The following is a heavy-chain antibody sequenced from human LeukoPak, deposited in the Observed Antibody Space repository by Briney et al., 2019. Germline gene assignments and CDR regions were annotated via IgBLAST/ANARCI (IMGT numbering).Heavy chain of an antibody. CDR2: ISAYNGNT. CDR1: GYTFTSYG. CDR3: ARGLPTYYYDSSGYYYGFDY. D-gene: IGHD3-22*01. V-gene: IGHV1-18*01. J-gene: IGHJ4*02. Sequence: ASVKVPCKASGYTFTSYGISWVRQAPGQGLERMGWISAYNGNTNYAQKLQGRVTMTTDTSTSTAYMELRSLRSDDTAVYYCARGLPTYYYDSSGYYYGFDYWGQGTLVTVSS.